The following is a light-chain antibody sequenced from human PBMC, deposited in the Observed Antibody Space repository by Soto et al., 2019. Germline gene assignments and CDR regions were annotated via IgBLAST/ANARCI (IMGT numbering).Light chain of an antibody. CDR3: QSYDSSLSGWV. J-gene: IGLJ3*02. CDR2: GNS. V-gene: IGLV1-40*01. CDR1: SSNIGAGYD. Sequence: QSVLTQPLSVSGAPGQRVTISCTGSSSNIGAGYDLHWYQQLPGTAPKLLIYGNSNRPSGVPDRFSGSKSGTSASLAITGLQAEDEADYYCQSYDSSLSGWVFGGGTKLTVL.